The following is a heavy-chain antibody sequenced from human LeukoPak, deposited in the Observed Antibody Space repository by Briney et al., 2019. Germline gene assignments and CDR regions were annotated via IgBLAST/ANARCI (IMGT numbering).Heavy chain of an antibody. CDR3: ARDLFGTRSWLDP. CDR1: GFIFSSYS. V-gene: IGHV3-21*01. D-gene: IGHD3-3*01. Sequence: PGGSLRLSCEASGFIFSSYSMNWVRQAPGKGLEWVSSISSGSSFIHYADSVKGRFTISRDNAKNSLYLQMNSLTDEDTAVYYCARDLFGTRSWLDPWGQGTLVTVSS. J-gene: IGHJ5*02. CDR2: ISSGSSFI.